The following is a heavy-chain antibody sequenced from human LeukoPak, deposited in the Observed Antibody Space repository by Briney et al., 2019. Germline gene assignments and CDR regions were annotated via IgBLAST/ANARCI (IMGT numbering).Heavy chain of an antibody. Sequence: PGGSLRLSCAASGFTFSSYGMHWVRQAPGKGLEWVAFIRYDGSNKYYADSVKGRFTISRDNSKNTLYLQMNSLRAEDTAVYYCAKDGFGGYDFWSGYFDYWGQGTLVTVSS. J-gene: IGHJ4*02. CDR3: AKDGFGGYDFWSGYFDY. D-gene: IGHD3-3*01. CDR2: IRYDGSNK. CDR1: GFTFSSYG. V-gene: IGHV3-30*02.